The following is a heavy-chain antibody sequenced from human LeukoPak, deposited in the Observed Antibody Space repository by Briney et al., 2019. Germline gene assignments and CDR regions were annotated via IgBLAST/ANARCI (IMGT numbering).Heavy chain of an antibody. CDR3: AKDISCSGGSCYSGMDV. V-gene: IGHV3-43*01. J-gene: IGHJ6*04. CDR2: ISWDGGST. Sequence: GGSLRLSCAASGFTFDDYTMHWVRQAPGKGLEWVSLISWDGGSTYYADSVKGRFTISRDNSKNSLYLQMNSLRTEDTALYYCAKDISCSGGSCYSGMDVWGKGTTVTVSS. CDR1: GFTFDDYT. D-gene: IGHD2-15*01.